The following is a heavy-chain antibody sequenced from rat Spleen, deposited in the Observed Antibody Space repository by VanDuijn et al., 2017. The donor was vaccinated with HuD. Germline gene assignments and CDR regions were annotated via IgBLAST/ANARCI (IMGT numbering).Heavy chain of an antibody. CDR3: ARHGYTTDYLNWFAY. CDR2: ISTGGGNT. V-gene: IGHV5S14*01. Sequence: EVHLVESGGGLVQPGRSLKLSCAASGFIFSKYDMAWVRQTPTKGLEWVASISTGGGNTYYRDSVKGRFTISRENAKNILYLQMDSLRSEDTATYYCARHGYTTDYLNWFAYWGQGTLVTVSS. J-gene: IGHJ3*01. CDR1: GFIFSKYD. D-gene: IGHD1-6*01.